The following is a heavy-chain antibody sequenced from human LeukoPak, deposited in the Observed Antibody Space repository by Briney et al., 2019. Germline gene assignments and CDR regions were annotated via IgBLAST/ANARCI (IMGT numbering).Heavy chain of an antibody. J-gene: IGHJ4*02. CDR1: GGSISTSNSY. Sequence: PSETLSLTCTVSGGSISTSNSYWGWIRRPPGKGLEWVGSIYYSGNTYYNPSLKSRVTISVDTSKNQFSLILTSVTAADTAVYYCARQTGAGLFILPGGQGTLVTVSS. D-gene: IGHD3-3*01. CDR2: IYYSGNT. V-gene: IGHV4-39*01. CDR3: ARQTGAGLFILP.